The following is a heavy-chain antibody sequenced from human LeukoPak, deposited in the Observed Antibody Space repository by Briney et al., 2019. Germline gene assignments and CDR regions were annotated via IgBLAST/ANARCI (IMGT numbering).Heavy chain of an antibody. D-gene: IGHD2-15*01. V-gene: IGHV3-9*03. J-gene: IGHJ4*02. CDR1: GFTFDDYA. Sequence: GGSLRLSCAASGFTFDDYAMHWVRQAPGKGLEWVSGISWNSGSIGYADSVKSRFTISRDNAKNSLYLQMNSLRAEDMALYYCAKDSRRYCSGGSCYSGLDYWGQGTLVTVSS. CDR3: AKDSRRYCSGGSCYSGLDY. CDR2: ISWNSGSI.